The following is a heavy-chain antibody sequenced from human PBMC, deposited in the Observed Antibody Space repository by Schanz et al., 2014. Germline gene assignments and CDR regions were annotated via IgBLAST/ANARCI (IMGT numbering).Heavy chain of an antibody. CDR1: GFPFSDYF. CDR2: IGNGGVTI. CDR3: ARWFLIRGVILDS. D-gene: IGHD3-10*01. Sequence: QVQLVDSGGGLVKPGGSLRLSCTASGFPFSDYFMAWIRQPPGRGLEWVSYIGNGGVTIYYADSVKGRFTISRDNSKNSLYLQMNSLRAEDTAMYYCARWFLIRGVILDSWGQGTLVTVSS. J-gene: IGHJ4*02. V-gene: IGHV3-11*01.